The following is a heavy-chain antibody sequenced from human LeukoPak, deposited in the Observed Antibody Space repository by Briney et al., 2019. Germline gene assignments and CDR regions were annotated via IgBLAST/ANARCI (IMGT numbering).Heavy chain of an antibody. CDR2: IPYDGSNK. CDR3: ARDVQYSYGTFDY. D-gene: IGHD5-18*01. CDR1: GFTFSSYA. J-gene: IGHJ4*02. Sequence: PGGSLRLSCAASGFTFSSYAMHWVRQAPGKGLEWVAVIPYDGSNKYYADSVKGRFTISRDNSKNTLYLQMNSLRAEDTAVYYCARDVQYSYGTFDYWGQGTLVTVSS. V-gene: IGHV3-30-3*01.